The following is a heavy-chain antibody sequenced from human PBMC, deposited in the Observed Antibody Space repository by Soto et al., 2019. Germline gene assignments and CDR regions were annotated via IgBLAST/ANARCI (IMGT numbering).Heavy chain of an antibody. CDR1: GFTFSSYA. D-gene: IGHD3-16*01. CDR3: AKAGGLVDAFDI. CDR2: ISGSGGST. J-gene: IGHJ3*02. V-gene: IGHV3-23*01. Sequence: EVQLLESGGGLVQPGGSLRLSCAASGFTFSSYAMSWVRQAPRKGLEWVSAISGSGGSTYYADSVKGRFTISRDNSKNTLYLQMNSLRAEDTAVYYCAKAGGLVDAFDIWGQGTMVTVSS.